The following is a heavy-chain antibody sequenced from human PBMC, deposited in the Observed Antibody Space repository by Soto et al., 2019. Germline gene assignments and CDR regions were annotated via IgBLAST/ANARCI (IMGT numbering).Heavy chain of an antibody. J-gene: IGHJ4*02. CDR3: ASADYGAQRDFDY. Sequence: QVRLQESGPGLVKPSETLSLTCTVSGVSISKYYWTWIRQPPGKGLEWIGYIYSSGSFDYNGSSNYNPSLKSRVTISLGTSNNQFSLRLTSVTAADTAVYYCASADYGAQRDFDYWGQGTLVTVSS. CDR1: GVSISKYY. CDR2: IYSSGSFDYNGSS. V-gene: IGHV4-59*01. D-gene: IGHD3-16*01.